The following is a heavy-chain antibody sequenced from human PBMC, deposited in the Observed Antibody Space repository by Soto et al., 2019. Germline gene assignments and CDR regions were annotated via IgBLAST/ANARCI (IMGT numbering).Heavy chain of an antibody. D-gene: IGHD3-16*01. CDR1: GGSISSYY. CDR3: ARRYGWAFDI. Sequence: QVQLQESGPGLVKPSETLSLTCTVSGGSISSYYWSWIRQPPGRGLEGIGYIYYSGSTHYNPSLKSRVTISVDTTKNQFSLKLSSVTAADTAGYYCARRYGWAFDIWGQGTIGTVSA. J-gene: IGHJ3*02. V-gene: IGHV4-59*08. CDR2: IYYSGST.